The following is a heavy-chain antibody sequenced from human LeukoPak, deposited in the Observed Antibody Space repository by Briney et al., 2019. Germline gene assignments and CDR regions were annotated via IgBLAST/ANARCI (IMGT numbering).Heavy chain of an antibody. J-gene: IGHJ5*02. V-gene: IGHV5-51*01. CDR2: IYPGDSDT. Sequence: KRGESLKISCKGSGYSFTSYWIGWVRQMPGKGLEWMAIIYPGDSDTRYSPSFQGQVTISADKSITTAYLQWSSLKASDTAMYYCATLGPFDWLPRFDPWGQGTLVTVSS. CDR3: ATLGPFDWLPRFDP. D-gene: IGHD3-9*01. CDR1: GYSFTSYW.